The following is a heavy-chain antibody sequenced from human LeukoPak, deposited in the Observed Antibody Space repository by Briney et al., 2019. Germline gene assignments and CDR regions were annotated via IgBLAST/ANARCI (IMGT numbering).Heavy chain of an antibody. V-gene: IGHV4-34*01. CDR2: INHSGST. CDR3: ARVYVTVVRGSWFDP. CDR1: GGSLSGYS. J-gene: IGHJ5*02. D-gene: IGHD3-10*01. Sequence: PSETLSLTCAVNGGSLSGYSWSWIRQPPGKGLEWIGEINHSGSTNYNAPLTSRVTISADTSQNQFSLKLRSVTAADTAVYYCARVYVTVVRGSWFDPWGQGTLVTVSS.